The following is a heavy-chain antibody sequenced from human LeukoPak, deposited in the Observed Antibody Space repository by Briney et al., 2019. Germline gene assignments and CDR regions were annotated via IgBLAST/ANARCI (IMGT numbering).Heavy chain of an antibody. CDR2: IYYSGST. Sequence: SETLSLTCTVSGGSISSGDYYWSWIRQPPGKGLEWIGYIYYSGSTYYNPSLKSRVTISIDTSKNQFSLKLSSVTAADTAVYYCARVAPGLPWFDPWGQGTLVTVSS. V-gene: IGHV4-30-4*01. J-gene: IGHJ5*02. D-gene: IGHD4-11*01. CDR3: ARVAPGLPWFDP. CDR1: GGSISSGDYY.